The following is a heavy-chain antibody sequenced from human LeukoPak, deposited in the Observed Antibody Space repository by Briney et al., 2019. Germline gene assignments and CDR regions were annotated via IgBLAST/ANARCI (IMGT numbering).Heavy chain of an antibody. CDR1: GGSFSGYY. V-gene: IGHV4-34*01. J-gene: IGHJ5*02. Sequence: SETLSLTCAVYGGSFSGYYWSWIRQPPGKGLEWIGEINHSGSTNYNPSLKSRVTISVDTSKNQLSLKLSSVTAADTAVYYCARGGYSYGFDPWGQGTLVTVSS. CDR2: INHSGST. CDR3: ARGGYSYGFDP. D-gene: IGHD5-18*01.